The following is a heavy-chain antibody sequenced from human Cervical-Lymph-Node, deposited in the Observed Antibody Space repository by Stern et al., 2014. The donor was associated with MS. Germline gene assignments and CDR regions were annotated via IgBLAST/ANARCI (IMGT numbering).Heavy chain of an antibody. CDR1: GGNFNSFA. D-gene: IGHD3-22*01. CDR2: IIPIFGTA. V-gene: IGHV1-69*01. Sequence: DQLVESGAEVKKPGSSGKVSCKASGGNFNSFAISWVRQAPGHGLEWMGGIIPIFGTANYAQKFQGRVTITADESTSTVNMEVGSLRSEDTAVYYCARGPDHSGGYYYAYWGQGTLVTVSS. J-gene: IGHJ4*02. CDR3: ARGPDHSGGYYYAY.